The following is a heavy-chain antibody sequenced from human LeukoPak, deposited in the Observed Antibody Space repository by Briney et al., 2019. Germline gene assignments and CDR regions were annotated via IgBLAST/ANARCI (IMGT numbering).Heavy chain of an antibody. D-gene: IGHD3-22*01. CDR1: GGSISSYY. CDR2: IYYSGST. CDR3: ARHRGSSGYPLFDY. J-gene: IGHJ4*02. Sequence: SETLSLTCTVSGGSISSYYWSWIRQPPGKGLEWIGYIYYSGSTDYNPSLKSRVTISVDTSKNQFSLKLNSVTAADTAVYYCARHRGSSGYPLFDYWGQGTLVTVSS. V-gene: IGHV4-59*08.